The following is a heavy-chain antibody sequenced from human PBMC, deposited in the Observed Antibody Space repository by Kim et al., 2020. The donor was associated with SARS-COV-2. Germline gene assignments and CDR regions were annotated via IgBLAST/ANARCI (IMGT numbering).Heavy chain of an antibody. CDR2: IWYDGSNK. Sequence: GGSLRLSCAASGFTFSSFGMHWVRQAPGKGLEWVAVIWYDGSNKYYADSVKGRFTISRDNSKNTLYLQMNSLRAEDTAVYYCAKVYCSSHCYTREDAFDISGAGTMGSVSS. CDR3: AKVYCSSHCYTREDAFDI. V-gene: IGHV3-33*06. CDR1: GFTFSSFG. D-gene: IGHD2-2*02. J-gene: IGHJ3*02.